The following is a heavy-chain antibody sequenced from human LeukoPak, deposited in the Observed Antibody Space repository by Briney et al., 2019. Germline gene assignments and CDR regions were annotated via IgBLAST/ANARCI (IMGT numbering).Heavy chain of an antibody. J-gene: IGHJ6*02. CDR2: IWYDGSNK. CDR3: ARVLGSGWYIKDQTSGMDV. D-gene: IGHD6-13*01. V-gene: IGHV3-33*01. Sequence: GGSLRHSCAASGFTFTSYGMHWVRQAPGKGLEWVAVIWYDGSNKYYADSVKGRFTISIDNSKNTLYLQMNSLRAEDTAVYYCARVLGSGWYIKDQTSGMDVWGQGTTVTVSS. CDR1: GFTFTSYG.